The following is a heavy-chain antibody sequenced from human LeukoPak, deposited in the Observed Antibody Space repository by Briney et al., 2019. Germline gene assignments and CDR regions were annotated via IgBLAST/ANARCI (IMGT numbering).Heavy chain of an antibody. V-gene: IGHV3-30-3*01. CDR1: GFTFSSYA. J-gene: IGHJ4*02. Sequence: GGSLRLSCAASGFTFSSYAMHWVRQAPGKGLEWVAVISYDGSNKYYADSVKGRFTISRDNSKNTLYLQMNSLRAEDTAVYYCAGDDIAALFDYWGQGTLVTVSS. CDR2: ISYDGSNK. CDR3: AGDDIAALFDY. D-gene: IGHD6-13*01.